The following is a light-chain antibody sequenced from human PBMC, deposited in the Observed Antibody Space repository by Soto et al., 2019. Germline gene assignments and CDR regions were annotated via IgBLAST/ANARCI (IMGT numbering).Light chain of an antibody. Sequence: EIVLTQSRGTLSLSPVERATLSCRASQSVSRYLGWYQQKPGQAPRLLIYAASNRATGIPDRFSGSGSGTDFTLTISRLEPEDFAVYYCQHYSSSPTTFGQGTKVDIK. V-gene: IGKV3-20*01. CDR2: AAS. CDR3: QHYSSSPTT. CDR1: QSVSRY. J-gene: IGKJ1*01.